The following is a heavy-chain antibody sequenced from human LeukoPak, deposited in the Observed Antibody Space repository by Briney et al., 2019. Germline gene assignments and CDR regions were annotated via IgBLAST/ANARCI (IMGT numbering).Heavy chain of an antibody. CDR2: IYTSGST. D-gene: IGHD1-26*01. Sequence: SQTLSLTCTVSGGSISGGSYYWSWIRQPAGKGLEWIGRIYTSGSTNYNPSLKSRVTISVDASKNQFSLKLSSVTAADTAVYYCARSLLLVGATGKDYYYYYMDVWGKGTTVTVSS. V-gene: IGHV4-61*02. CDR1: GGSISGGSYY. CDR3: ARSLLLVGATGKDYYYYYMDV. J-gene: IGHJ6*03.